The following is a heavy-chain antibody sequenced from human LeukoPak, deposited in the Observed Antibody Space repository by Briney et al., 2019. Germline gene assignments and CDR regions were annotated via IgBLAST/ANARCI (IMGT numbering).Heavy chain of an antibody. CDR1: GFTFSVYA. CDR3: AKDSKIVGATFRSYHYMDV. V-gene: IGHV3-23*01. D-gene: IGHD1-26*01. CDR2: ISGSGGST. Sequence: VGSLRLSCAASGFTFSVYAMSCVRQAPGEGLEWVSAISGSGGSTYYADSVKGRSTISRDNSKNTPYLQMNSLRAEDTAVYYCAKDSKIVGATFRSYHYMDVWGKGTAVTVSS. J-gene: IGHJ6*03.